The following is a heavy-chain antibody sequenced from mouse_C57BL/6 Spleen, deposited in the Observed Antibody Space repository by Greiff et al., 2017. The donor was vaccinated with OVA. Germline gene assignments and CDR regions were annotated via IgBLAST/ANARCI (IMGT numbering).Heavy chain of an antibody. V-gene: IGHV1-19*01. CDR2: INPYNGGT. Sequence: VQLQQSGPVLVKPGASVKMSCKASGYTFTDYYMNWVKQSHGKSLEWIGVINPYNGGTSYNQKFKGKATLTVDKSSSTAYMELNSLTSEDSAVYYCARRDGYYGGVYFDYWGQGTTLTVSS. J-gene: IGHJ2*01. CDR3: ARRDGYYGGVYFDY. D-gene: IGHD2-3*01. CDR1: GYTFTDYY.